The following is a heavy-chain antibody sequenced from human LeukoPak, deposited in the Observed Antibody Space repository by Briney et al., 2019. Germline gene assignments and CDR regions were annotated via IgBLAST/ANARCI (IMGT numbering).Heavy chain of an antibody. Sequence: SETLSLTCSVSGGSIGGHYWNWIRQAPGKGLEWIGHIFTSGSPNYSPSLKSRVTFSRDTARSQIYLRMTSVTAADTAIYYCARVGRYHLDYWGQGTLVTVSS. CDR2: IFTSGSP. CDR3: ARVGRYHLDY. D-gene: IGHD3-16*02. J-gene: IGHJ4*02. V-gene: IGHV4-4*07. CDR1: GGSIGGHY.